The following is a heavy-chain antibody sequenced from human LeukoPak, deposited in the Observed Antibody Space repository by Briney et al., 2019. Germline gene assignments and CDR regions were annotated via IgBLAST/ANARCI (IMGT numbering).Heavy chain of an antibody. CDR3: ASSPYSSRPIDY. D-gene: IGHD6-13*01. CDR2: ISGSGGST. V-gene: IGHV3-23*01. J-gene: IGHJ4*02. Sequence: PGGSLILSCAASGFTFSSYAMSWVRQAPGKGLEWVSAISGSGGSTYYADSVKGRFTISRDNSKNTLYLQMNSLRAEDTAVYYCASSPYSSRPIDYWGQGTLVTVSS. CDR1: GFTFSSYA.